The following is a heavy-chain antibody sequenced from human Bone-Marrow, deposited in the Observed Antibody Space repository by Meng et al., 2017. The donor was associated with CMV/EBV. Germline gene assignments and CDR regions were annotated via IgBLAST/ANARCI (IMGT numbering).Heavy chain of an antibody. CDR2: VQDTGNT. J-gene: IGHJ4*02. V-gene: IGHV4-59*11. CDR1: GASTNDHY. CDR3: AREQWFIHYFEN. Sequence: SETLSLTCTVSGASTNDHYLTWIRQPPGKGLEWIGYVQDTGNTNYNPSLKSRVTMSVDTSKNQFSLMLRFVTAADTAVYFCAREQWFIHYFENWGQGRLVPVSS. D-gene: IGHD3-22*01.